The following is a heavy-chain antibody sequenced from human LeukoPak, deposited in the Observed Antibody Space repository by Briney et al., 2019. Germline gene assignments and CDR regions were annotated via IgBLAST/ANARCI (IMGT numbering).Heavy chain of an antibody. CDR3: ARRFSNHHYFDY. J-gene: IGHJ4*02. V-gene: IGHV4-39*01. Sequence: SETLSLTCTVSGGSISSSSYYWGWIRQPPGKGLEWIGSIYYSGSTYYNPSLKSRVTISVDTSKNQFSLKLSSVTAADTAVYYCARRFSNHHYFDYWGQGTLVTVSS. CDR1: GGSISSSSYY. CDR2: IYYSGST. D-gene: IGHD1-14*01.